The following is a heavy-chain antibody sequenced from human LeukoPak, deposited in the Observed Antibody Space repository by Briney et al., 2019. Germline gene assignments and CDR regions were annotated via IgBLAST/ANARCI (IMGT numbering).Heavy chain of an antibody. J-gene: IGHJ4*02. V-gene: IGHV3-30*03. Sequence: GGSLRLSCAASGFTFSSYGMHWVRQAPGKGLEWVAVISYDGSNKYYADSVKGRFTVSRDNSKNTLYLQMNSLRAEDTAVYYCATGFRYVGYWGQGTLVTVSS. D-gene: IGHD1-14*01. CDR3: ATGFRYVGY. CDR1: GFTFSSYG. CDR2: ISYDGSNK.